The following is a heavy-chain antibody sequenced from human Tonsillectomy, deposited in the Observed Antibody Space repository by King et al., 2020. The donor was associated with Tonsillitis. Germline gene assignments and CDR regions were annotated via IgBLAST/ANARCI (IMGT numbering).Heavy chain of an antibody. CDR2: ISYYGSNK. CDR3: AKGDNWNDF. V-gene: IGHV3-33*05. J-gene: IGHJ5*01. Sequence: QLVESGGGVVQPGRSLRLSCAASGFTFSSYGMHWVRQAPSKGLEWVALISYYGSNKYYADSVKGRFTISRDNSKNTLYLQMNSLTAEDTAVYYCAKGDNWNDFWGQGTLVTVSS. CDR1: GFTFSSYG.